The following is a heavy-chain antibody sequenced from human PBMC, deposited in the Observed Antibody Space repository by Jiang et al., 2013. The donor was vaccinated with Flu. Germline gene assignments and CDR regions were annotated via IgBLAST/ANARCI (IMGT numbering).Heavy chain of an antibody. CDR3: ARERLDYCGGDCAVAFDI. J-gene: IGHJ3*02. CDR2: IYTSGST. CDR1: GGSISSGSYY. Sequence: GPGLVKPSQTLSLTCTVSGGSISSGSYYWSWIRQPAGKGLEWIGRIYTSGSTNYNPSLKSRVTISVDTSKNQFSLKLSSVTAADTAVYYCARERLDYCGGDCAVAFDIWGQGTMVTVSS. D-gene: IGHD2-21*02. V-gene: IGHV4-61*02.